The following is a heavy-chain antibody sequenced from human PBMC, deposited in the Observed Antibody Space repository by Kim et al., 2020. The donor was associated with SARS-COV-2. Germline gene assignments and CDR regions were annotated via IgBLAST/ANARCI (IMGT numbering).Heavy chain of an antibody. Sequence: LKGRVTISVDTSKNQFSLKLSSVTAADKAVYYCAGDAGYSSSWPKGYFDYWGQGTLVTVSS. CDR3: AGDAGYSSSWPKGYFDY. D-gene: IGHD6-13*01. V-gene: IGHV4-31*02. J-gene: IGHJ4*02.